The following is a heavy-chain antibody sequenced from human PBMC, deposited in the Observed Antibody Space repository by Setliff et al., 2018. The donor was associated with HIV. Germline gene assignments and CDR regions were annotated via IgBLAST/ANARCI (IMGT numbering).Heavy chain of an antibody. J-gene: IGHJ6*03. CDR2: IYHSGTT. CDR3: ARRRPPPSGSYSKYYMDV. D-gene: IGHD1-26*01. V-gene: IGHV4-59*08. CDR1: GASISSHY. Sequence: SETLSLTCTVSGASISSHYWSWIRQPPGKGLEWIGSIYHSGTTYYNPSLKSRVTISVDTSKNQFSLKVSSVTAADTAVYYCARRRPPPSGSYSKYYMDVWSKGTTVTV.